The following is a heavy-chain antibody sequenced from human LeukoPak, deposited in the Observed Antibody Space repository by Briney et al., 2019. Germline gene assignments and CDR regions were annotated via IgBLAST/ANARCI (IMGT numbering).Heavy chain of an antibody. J-gene: IGHJ2*01. V-gene: IGHV3-30-3*02. CDR3: AKSYYYDSSGYYYKASGYFDL. CDR1: GFTFSSYA. D-gene: IGHD3-22*01. Sequence: GGSLRLSCAASGFTFSSYAMHWVRQAPGKGLEWVAVISYDGSNKYYADSVKGRFTISRDNSKNTLYLQMNSLRAEDTAVYYCAKSYYYDSSGYYYKASGYFDLWGRGTLVTVSS. CDR2: ISYDGSNK.